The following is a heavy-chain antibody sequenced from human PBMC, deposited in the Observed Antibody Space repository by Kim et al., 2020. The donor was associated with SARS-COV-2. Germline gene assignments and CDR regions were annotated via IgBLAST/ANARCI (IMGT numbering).Heavy chain of an antibody. D-gene: IGHD3-16*02. J-gene: IGHJ5*02. CDR1: GVSFSGYY. Sequence: SETLSLTCAVYGVSFSGYYWSWIRQPPGKGLEWIGEINHSGSTNYNPSLKSRVTISVDTSKNQFSLKLSSVTAADTAVYYCARLEIRLGELSLHNWFDPWGQGTLVTVSS. CDR3: ARLEIRLGELSLHNWFDP. CDR2: INHSGST. V-gene: IGHV4-34*01.